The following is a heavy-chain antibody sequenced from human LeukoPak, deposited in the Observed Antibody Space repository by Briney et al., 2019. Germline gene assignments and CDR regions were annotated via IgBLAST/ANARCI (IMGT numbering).Heavy chain of an antibody. Sequence: SGTLSLTCAVSGGSISSSNWWSWVRQPPGKGLEWIGEIYHSGSTNYNPSLKSRVTISVDKSKNQFSLKLSSVTAADTAVYYCARASRITMIVVVMRLGASDIWGQGTMVTVSS. J-gene: IGHJ3*02. CDR1: GGSISSSNW. CDR2: IYHSGST. D-gene: IGHD3-22*01. CDR3: ARASRITMIVVVMRLGASDI. V-gene: IGHV4-4*02.